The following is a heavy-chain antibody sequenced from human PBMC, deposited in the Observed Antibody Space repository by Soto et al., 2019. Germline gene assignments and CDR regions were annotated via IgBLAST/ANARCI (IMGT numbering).Heavy chain of an antibody. J-gene: IGHJ4*02. D-gene: IGHD3-16*02. CDR2: ISGSGGST. V-gene: IGHV3-23*01. CDR3: AKELYDYVWGSYRRYFDY. Sequence: EVQLLESGGGLVQPGGSLRLSCAASGFTFSSYAMSWVRQAPGKGLEWVSAISGSGGSTYYADSVKGRFTISRDNSKNTLYLQMNSRRAEDTAVYYCAKELYDYVWGSYRRYFDYWGQGTLVTVAS. CDR1: GFTFSSYA.